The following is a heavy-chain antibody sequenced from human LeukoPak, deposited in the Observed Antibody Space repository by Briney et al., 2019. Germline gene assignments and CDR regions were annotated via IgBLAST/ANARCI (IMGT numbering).Heavy chain of an antibody. Sequence: ASVTVSRKSSGYTFTSYAMNLVRQAHGQGLEWVGWISTNTGNPTYAHGFTGRFVFSLDNSVSTPYLQISSLNAEDTAVYYCASSRIAARRGYYSYYMDVWGKGTTVTVSS. V-gene: IGHV7-4-1*02. J-gene: IGHJ6*03. D-gene: IGHD6-6*01. CDR3: ASSRIAARRGYYSYYMDV. CDR1: GYTFTSYA. CDR2: ISTNTGNP.